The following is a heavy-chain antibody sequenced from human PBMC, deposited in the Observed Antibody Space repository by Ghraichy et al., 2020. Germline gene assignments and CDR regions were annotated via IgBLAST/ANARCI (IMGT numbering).Heavy chain of an antibody. CDR3: ARTKGITIFGVAYYYYYYMDV. D-gene: IGHD3-3*01. J-gene: IGHJ6*03. V-gene: IGHV1-69*06. CDR1: GGTFSSYA. CDR2: IIPIFGTA. Sequence: SVKVSCKASGGTFSSYAISWVRQAPGQGLEWMGGIIPIFGTANYAQKFQGRVTITADKSTSTAYMELSSLRSEDTAVYYCARTKGITIFGVAYYYYYYMDVWGKGTTVTVSS.